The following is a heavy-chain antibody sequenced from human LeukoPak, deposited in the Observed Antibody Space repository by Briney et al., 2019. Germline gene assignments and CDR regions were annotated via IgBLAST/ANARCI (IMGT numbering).Heavy chain of an antibody. CDR1: GGSISSSSYY. CDR2: IYYSGST. Sequence: SETLSLTCTVSGGSISSSSYYWGWIRQPPGKGLEWIGSIYYSGSTYYNPSLKSRVTISVDTSKNQFSLKLSSVTAADTAVYYCARDALGDREGFDYWGQGTLVTVSS. J-gene: IGHJ4*02. V-gene: IGHV4-39*07. CDR3: ARDALGDREGFDY. D-gene: IGHD3-16*01.